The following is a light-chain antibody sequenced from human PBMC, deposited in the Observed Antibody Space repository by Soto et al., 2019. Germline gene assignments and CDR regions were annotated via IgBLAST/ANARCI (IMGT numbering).Light chain of an antibody. CDR3: QHYGSSPLT. CDR1: QSVSSSY. CDR2: GAS. Sequence: EIVLTQSPGTLSLSPGERATLSCRASQSVSSSYLAWYQQKPGQAPRLLIYGASSRATGIPDRFSGSGSGTDFTLTISRLEPEVFAVYYCQHYGSSPLTFGPGTKVDIK. J-gene: IGKJ3*01. V-gene: IGKV3-20*01.